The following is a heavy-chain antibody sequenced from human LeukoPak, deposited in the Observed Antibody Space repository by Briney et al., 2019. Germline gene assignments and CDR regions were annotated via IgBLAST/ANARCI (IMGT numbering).Heavy chain of an antibody. CDR1: GFTFSNYE. J-gene: IGHJ4*02. D-gene: IGHD6-19*01. CDR2: ISDSGSIT. Sequence: GGSLRLSCAASGFTFSNYEMYWVRQAPGKGLEWVSVISDSGSITYYADSVKGRFTISRDNSKNTLFLQMSSLRAEDTAVYYCAKDARRTSGWYFFDYWGRGTLVTVSS. V-gene: IGHV3-23*01. CDR3: AKDARRTSGWYFFDY.